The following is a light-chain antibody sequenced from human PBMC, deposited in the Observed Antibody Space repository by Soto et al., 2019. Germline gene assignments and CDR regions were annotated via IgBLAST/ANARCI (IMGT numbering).Light chain of an antibody. J-gene: IGKJ1*01. CDR2: KAS. CDR1: QSISSW. V-gene: IGKV1-5*03. Sequence: DIQVTQSPSALSASVGDRVTITCRASQSISSWLAWYQQKPGKAPKLLIYKASSLESGDPSRFSGSGSGTEFTLTISSLQPDDFATYYCQQYNSYWTFGQGTKGEMK. CDR3: QQYNSYWT.